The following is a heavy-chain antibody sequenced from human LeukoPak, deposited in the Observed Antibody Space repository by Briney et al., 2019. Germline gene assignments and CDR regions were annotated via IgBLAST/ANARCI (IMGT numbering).Heavy chain of an antibody. CDR2: ISYDGSNK. D-gene: IGHD6-19*01. Sequence: PGGSLRPSCAASGFTFSSYAMHWVRQAPGKGLEWVAVISYDGSNKYYADSVKGRFTISRDNSKNTLYLQMNSLRAEDTAVYYCARGQFQPDYWGQGTLVTVSS. V-gene: IGHV3-30-3*01. CDR3: ARGQFQPDY. J-gene: IGHJ4*02. CDR1: GFTFSSYA.